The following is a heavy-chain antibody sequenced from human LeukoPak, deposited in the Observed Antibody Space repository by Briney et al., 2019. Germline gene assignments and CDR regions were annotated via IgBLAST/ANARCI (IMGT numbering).Heavy chain of an antibody. V-gene: IGHV3-30*18. CDR3: AKLTGFRHSSSFDDY. D-gene: IGHD6-13*01. CDR2: ISYDGSNK. J-gene: IGHJ4*02. Sequence: QTGGSLRLSCAASGFTFSSYAMSWVRQAPGKGLEWVAVISYDGSNKYYADSVKGRFTISRDNSKNTLYLQMNSLRAEDTAVYYCAKLTGFRHSSSFDDYWGQGTLVTVSS. CDR1: GFTFSSYA.